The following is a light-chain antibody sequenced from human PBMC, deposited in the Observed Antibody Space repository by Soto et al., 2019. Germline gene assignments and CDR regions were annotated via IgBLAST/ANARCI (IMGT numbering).Light chain of an antibody. CDR1: QDISNY. V-gene: IGKV1-33*01. CDR2: DAS. J-gene: IGKJ4*01. CDR3: QQYDNLSLT. Sequence: DIQMTQSPSSLSASVGVRVTITCQASQDISNYLNWYQQKPGKAPKLLIYDASNLETGVPSRFSGSGSGTDFTFTISSLQPEDIATYYCQQYDNLSLTFGGGTKVEIK.